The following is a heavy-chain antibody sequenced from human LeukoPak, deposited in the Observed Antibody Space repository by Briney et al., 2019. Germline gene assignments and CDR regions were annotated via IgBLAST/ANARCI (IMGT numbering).Heavy chain of an antibody. V-gene: IGHV3-74*01. CDR1: GFTFSSYW. CDR3: ACWFGAVAGFSSYYYMDV. CDR2: INSGGSST. J-gene: IGHJ6*03. D-gene: IGHD6-19*01. Sequence: PGRSLRLSCAASGFTFSSYWMHWVRQAPGKGLVWVSRINSGGSSTSYADSVKGRFTISRDNAKNTLYLQMNSLRAEDTAVYYCACWFGAVAGFSSYYYMDVWGKGTTVTISS.